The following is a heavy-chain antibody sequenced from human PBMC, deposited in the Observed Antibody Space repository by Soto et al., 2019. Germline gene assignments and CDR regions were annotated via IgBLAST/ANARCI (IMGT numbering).Heavy chain of an antibody. CDR1: GGSISSFY. CDR2: IYYSGST. V-gene: IGHV4-59*01. D-gene: IGHD2-21*02. J-gene: IGHJ6*02. CDR3: ARDLWGYCGTDCYPLDV. Sequence: SETLSLTCSVSGGSISSFYWSWIRQPPGKGLEWIGYIYYSGSTVYNPSFKSRVTISVDTSKNQFSLKLNSVTAADTAVYYCARDLWGYCGTDCYPLDVWGQGTTVTVSS.